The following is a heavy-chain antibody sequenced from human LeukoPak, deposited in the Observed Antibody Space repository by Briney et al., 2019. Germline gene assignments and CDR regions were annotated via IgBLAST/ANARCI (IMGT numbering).Heavy chain of an antibody. V-gene: IGHV1-2*02. CDR3: ARAPGYKPFDP. J-gene: IGHJ5*02. D-gene: IGHD1-14*01. CDR2: INPNSGGT. CDR1: GYTFTGYY. Sequence: ASVKVSYKASGYTFTGYYMHWVRQAPGQGLEWMGWINPNSGGTNYAQQFQGRVTMTRDTSISTAYMELSRLRSDDTAVYYCARAPGYKPFDPWGQGTLVTVSS.